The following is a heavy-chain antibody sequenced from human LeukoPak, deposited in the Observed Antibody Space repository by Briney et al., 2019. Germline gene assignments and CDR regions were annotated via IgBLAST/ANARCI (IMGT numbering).Heavy chain of an antibody. Sequence: GRSLRLSCAASGFTFDDYAMHWVRQAPGKGLEWVSGISWNSGSIVYADSVKGGFTISRDNAKNSLYLQMNSLRAEDTALYYCAKDYSSGWYYFDYWGQGTLVTVSS. V-gene: IGHV3-9*01. D-gene: IGHD6-19*01. CDR3: AKDYSSGWYYFDY. CDR1: GFTFDDYA. CDR2: ISWNSGSI. J-gene: IGHJ4*02.